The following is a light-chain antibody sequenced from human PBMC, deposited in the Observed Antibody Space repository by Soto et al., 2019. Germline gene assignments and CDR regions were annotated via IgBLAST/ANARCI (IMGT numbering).Light chain of an antibody. CDR2: GAS. V-gene: IGKV3-15*01. Sequence: EIVLTQSPATLSVSPGERATLSCRASQSVNSNLTWYQQKPGQAPRLIIYGASTRAAGIPARFSGTGSGTDFTLTISSLQSEDFAVYFCQQYNNWPPLFTFGPGTKVDIK. J-gene: IGKJ3*01. CDR3: QQYNNWPPLFT. CDR1: QSVNSN.